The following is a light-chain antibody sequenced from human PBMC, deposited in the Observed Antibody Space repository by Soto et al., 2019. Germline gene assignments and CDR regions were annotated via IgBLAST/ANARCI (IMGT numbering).Light chain of an antibody. Sequence: DIVMTQSPATLSVSPGERATLSCGASQSINSRSLAWYQQKPGQAPRLLIYDASSRATGIPDRFSASGSGTDFTLTISSLEPEDFAVYYCQQYVASPYTFGQGTKVDIK. CDR3: QQYVASPYT. CDR1: QSINSRS. J-gene: IGKJ2*01. CDR2: DAS. V-gene: IGKV3D-20*01.